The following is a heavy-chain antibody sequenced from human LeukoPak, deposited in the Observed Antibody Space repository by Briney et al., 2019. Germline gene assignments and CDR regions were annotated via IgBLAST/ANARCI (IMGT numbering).Heavy chain of an antibody. J-gene: IGHJ3*02. CDR3: ARWGGGELLLGDAFDI. CDR1: GFTVTSNY. V-gene: IGHV3-53*01. Sequence: GGSLRLSCAASGFTVTSNYMSWVRQAPGKGLEWVSVIYSGGSTYYADSVKGRFTISRDNSKNTLYLQMNSLRAEDTAVYYCARWGGGELLLGDAFDIWGQGTMVTVSS. CDR2: IYSGGST. D-gene: IGHD1-26*01.